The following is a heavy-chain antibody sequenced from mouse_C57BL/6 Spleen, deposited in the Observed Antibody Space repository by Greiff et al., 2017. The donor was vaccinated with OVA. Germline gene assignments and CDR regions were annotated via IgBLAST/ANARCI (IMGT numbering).Heavy chain of an antibody. Sequence: EVKVVESGGGLVQPGGSMKLSCVASGFTFSNYWMNWVRQSPEKGLEWVAQIRLKSDNYATHYAESVKGRFTISRDDSKSSVYLQMNNLRAEDTGIYYCTVDYYGSSFDYWGQGTTLTVSS. J-gene: IGHJ2*01. D-gene: IGHD1-1*01. CDR1: GFTFSNYW. CDR3: TVDYYGSSFDY. CDR2: IRLKSDNYAT. V-gene: IGHV6-3*01.